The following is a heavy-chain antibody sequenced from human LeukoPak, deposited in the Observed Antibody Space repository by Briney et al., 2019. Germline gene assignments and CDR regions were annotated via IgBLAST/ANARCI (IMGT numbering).Heavy chain of an antibody. CDR1: GYTFTRYY. J-gene: IGHJ6*02. Sequence: ASVKVSCKASGYTFTRYYLHWVRQPPGQGLEWMGIINPSGGRKNNAQQLQGRVTMTRDTSTSTVYMQLSSLRSEDTAVYYCARDLAIAAAPYGMDVWGQGTTVTASS. D-gene: IGHD6-13*01. V-gene: IGHV1-46*01. CDR3: ARDLAIAAAPYGMDV. CDR2: INPSGGRK.